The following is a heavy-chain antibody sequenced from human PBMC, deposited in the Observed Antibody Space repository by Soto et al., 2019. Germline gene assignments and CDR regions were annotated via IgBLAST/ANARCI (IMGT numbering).Heavy chain of an antibody. V-gene: IGHV3-9*01. CDR1: GFTFGNYG. Sequence: GGSLRLSCAASGFTFGNYGMHWVRQAPGKGLEWVSDISCDSDSIGYADSVKGRFTISRDNAKNSLFLQMNSLTAEDTAMYYCARVQQLALDNWGQGTLVTVSS. D-gene: IGHD6-13*01. CDR2: ISCDSDSI. CDR3: ARVQQLALDN. J-gene: IGHJ4*02.